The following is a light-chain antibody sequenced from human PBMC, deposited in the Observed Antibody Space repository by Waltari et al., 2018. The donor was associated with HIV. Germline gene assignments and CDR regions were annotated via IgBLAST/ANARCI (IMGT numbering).Light chain of an antibody. Sequence: QSALTQPASVSGSPGQSITISCIGASSDIGTNNYVSWYQKYPGKAPKLMIYGVSNRPSGVSHRLSGSKSGNPASLTISGLRAEDEADYYCSSYTRMSFVIFGGGTKVTVL. CDR1: SSDIGTNNY. J-gene: IGLJ2*01. CDR2: GVS. V-gene: IGLV2-14*01. CDR3: SSYTRMSFVI.